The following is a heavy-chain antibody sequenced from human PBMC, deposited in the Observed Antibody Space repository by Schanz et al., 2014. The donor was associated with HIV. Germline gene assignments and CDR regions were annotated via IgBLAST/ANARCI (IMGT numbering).Heavy chain of an antibody. CDR3: SRGVKWEGLMDV. D-gene: IGHD1-26*01. J-gene: IGHJ6*02. CDR2: FNPNSGGR. Sequence: QVQLVQSGAEVKKPGSSVKVSCKASGGTFMTYAISWVRQAPGQGLEWMGWFNPNSGGRIYPQKFEGRVTMTRDTSISTAYMELISLTSDDSAVYYCSRGVKWEGLMDVWGQGTTVTVSS. V-gene: IGHV1-2*02. CDR1: GGTFMTYA.